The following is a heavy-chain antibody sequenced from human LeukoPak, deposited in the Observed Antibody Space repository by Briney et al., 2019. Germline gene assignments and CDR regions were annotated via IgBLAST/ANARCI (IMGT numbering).Heavy chain of an antibody. J-gene: IGHJ4*02. D-gene: IGHD3-10*01. CDR3: ARGTRGTTYGSGSYCDY. Sequence: ASVKVSCKASGYTFTGYYMHWVRQAPGQGLEWMGWINPNSGGTNYAQKFQGRVTMTRDTSISTAYMELSRLRSDDTAVYYCARGTRGTTYGSGSYCDYWGQGTLVTVSS. V-gene: IGHV1-2*02. CDR1: GYTFTGYY. CDR2: INPNSGGT.